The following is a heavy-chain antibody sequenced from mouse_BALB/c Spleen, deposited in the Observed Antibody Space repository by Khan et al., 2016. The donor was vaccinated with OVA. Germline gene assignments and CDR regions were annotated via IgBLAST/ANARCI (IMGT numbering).Heavy chain of an antibody. CDR1: GYTFTSYV. CDR2: IYPFNDDT. CDR3: APVGTYYVSCAY. Sequence: VQLQQSGPELVKPGASVKMSCKASGYTFTSYVMHWVKQKPGLGLEWIGYIYPFNDDTKYNEKFKGKATLTSDKSSSTAYMELSGLTSEDSAVYYWAPVGTYYVSCAYWGQGTLVTVSA. J-gene: IGHJ3*01. V-gene: IGHV1S136*01. D-gene: IGHD1-1*01.